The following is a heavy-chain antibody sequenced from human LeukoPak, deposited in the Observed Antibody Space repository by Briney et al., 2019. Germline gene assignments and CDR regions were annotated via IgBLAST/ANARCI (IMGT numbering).Heavy chain of an antibody. D-gene: IGHD6-6*01. CDR3: ARRIAARRSSYYYYGMDV. Sequence: SETLSLTCTVSGGSISSYYWSWIRQPPGKGLEWIGYIYYSGSTNYNPSLKSRVTISVDTSKNQFSLKLSSVTAADTAVYYCARRIAARRSSYYYYGMDVWGQGTTVTVSS. CDR2: IYYSGST. V-gene: IGHV4-59*01. J-gene: IGHJ6*02. CDR1: GGSISSYY.